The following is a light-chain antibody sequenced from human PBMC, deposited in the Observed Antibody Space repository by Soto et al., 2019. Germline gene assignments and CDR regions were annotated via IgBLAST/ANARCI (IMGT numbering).Light chain of an antibody. J-gene: IGLJ1*01. Sequence: QSVLTQPRSVSGSPGQSVTISCTGTSSDVGGYNYVSWYQQHPGKAPKLMIYDVSKRPSGVPDRFSGSKSGNTASLTIYGLQADDEADYYRCSYAGSSSYVFGTWTNVTV. CDR2: DVS. CDR3: CSYAGSSSYV. CDR1: SSDVGGYNY. V-gene: IGLV2-11*01.